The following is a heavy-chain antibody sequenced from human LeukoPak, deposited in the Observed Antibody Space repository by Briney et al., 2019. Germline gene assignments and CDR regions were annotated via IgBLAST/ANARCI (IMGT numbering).Heavy chain of an antibody. Sequence: GGSLRPSCAASGFTFDDYAMHWVRQAPGKGLEWVSGISWNSGSIGYADSVKGRFTISRDNAKNSLYLQMNSLRAEDTAVYYCARRYCSSVSCYNLDYWGQGTLVTVSS. D-gene: IGHD2-2*02. J-gene: IGHJ4*02. CDR3: ARRYCSSVSCYNLDY. V-gene: IGHV3-9*01. CDR1: GFTFDDYA. CDR2: ISWNSGSI.